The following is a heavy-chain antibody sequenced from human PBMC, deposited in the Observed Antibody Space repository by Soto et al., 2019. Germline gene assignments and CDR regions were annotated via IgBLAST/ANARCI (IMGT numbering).Heavy chain of an antibody. V-gene: IGHV3-21*01. D-gene: IGHD5-12*01. CDR2: ISSSSSYI. J-gene: IGHJ4*02. Sequence: GGSLRLSCAASGFTFSSYSMNWVRQAPGKGLEWVSSISSSSSYIYYADSVKGRFTISRDNAKNSLYLRMNSLRAEDTAVYYCARGGGRDGYNNHFDYWGQGTLVTVSS. CDR1: GFTFSSYS. CDR3: ARGGGRDGYNNHFDY.